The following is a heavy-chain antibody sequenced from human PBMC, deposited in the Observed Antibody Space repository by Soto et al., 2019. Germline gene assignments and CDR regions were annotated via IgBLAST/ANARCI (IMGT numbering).Heavy chain of an antibody. Sequence: GGSLRLSCAASWFTVSSNYMSWVRQAPGKGLEWVSVIYSGGSTYYADSVKGRFTISRDNSKNTLYLQMNSLRAEDTAVYYCARDSYSSSSGEVDYWGQGTLVTVSS. CDR2: IYSGGST. J-gene: IGHJ4*02. CDR1: WFTVSSNY. V-gene: IGHV3-53*01. CDR3: ARDSYSSSSGEVDY. D-gene: IGHD6-6*01.